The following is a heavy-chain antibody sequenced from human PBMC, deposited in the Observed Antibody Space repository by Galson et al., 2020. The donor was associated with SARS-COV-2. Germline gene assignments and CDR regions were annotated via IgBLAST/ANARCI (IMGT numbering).Heavy chain of an antibody. J-gene: IGHJ4*02. CDR2: ISGGGGST. D-gene: IGHD3-10*01. CDR1: GFTFSTYA. Sequence: TGGSLRLSCAASGFTFSTYAMSWVRQAPGKGLEWVSAISGGGGSTYYADFVKGRFTISSDSSKNKNTVSLQMNSLRAEDTAVYYCASDAGIAWSGQLLLGGIFDFWGQGTPVTVSS. V-gene: IGHV3-23*01. CDR3: ASDAGIAWSGQLLLGGIFDF.